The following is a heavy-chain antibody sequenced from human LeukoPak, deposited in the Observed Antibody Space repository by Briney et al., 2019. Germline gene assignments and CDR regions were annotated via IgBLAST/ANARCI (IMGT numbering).Heavy chain of an antibody. CDR2: IYYSGST. Sequence: SETLPLTCTVSGGSISSYYWSWIRQPPGKGLEWIGYIYYSGSTNYNPSLKSRVTISVDTSKNQFSLKLSSVTAADTAVYYCAGTDDYGDYYYYYGMDVWGKGTTVTVSS. D-gene: IGHD4-17*01. CDR1: GGSISSYY. CDR3: AGTDDYGDYYYYYGMDV. V-gene: IGHV4-59*01. J-gene: IGHJ6*04.